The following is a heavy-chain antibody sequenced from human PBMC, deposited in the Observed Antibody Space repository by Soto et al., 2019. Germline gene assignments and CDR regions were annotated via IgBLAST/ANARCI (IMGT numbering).Heavy chain of an antibody. J-gene: IGHJ4*02. CDR3: ARRNDGFPGVWGSYRYHRGGYYFDY. Sequence: QLQLQESGPGLVKPSETLSLTCTVSGGSISSSSYYWGWIRQPPGKGLEWIGSIYYSGSTYYNPSLKSRVTISVDTSKNQFSLKLSSVTAADTAVYYCARRNDGFPGVWGSYRYHRGGYYFDYWGQGTLVTVSS. D-gene: IGHD3-16*02. CDR2: IYYSGST. V-gene: IGHV4-39*01. CDR1: GGSISSSSYY.